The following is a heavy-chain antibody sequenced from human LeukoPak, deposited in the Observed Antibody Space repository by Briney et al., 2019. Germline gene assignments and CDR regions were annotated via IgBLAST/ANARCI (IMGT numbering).Heavy chain of an antibody. V-gene: IGHV3-7*01. D-gene: IGHD3-22*01. CDR2: IKQDGSEK. CDR3: ARDVDYDSSGYYLNWFDP. Sequence: GGSLRLSCAASGFTFSSYAMNWVRQAPGKGLEWVANIKQDGSEKYYVDSVKGRFTISRDNAKNSLYLQMNSLRAEDTAVYYCARDVDYDSSGYYLNWFDPWGQGTLVTVSS. J-gene: IGHJ5*02. CDR1: GFTFSSYA.